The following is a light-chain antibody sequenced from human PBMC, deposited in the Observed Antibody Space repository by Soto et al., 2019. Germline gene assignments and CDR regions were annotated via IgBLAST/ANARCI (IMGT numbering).Light chain of an antibody. CDR1: SSDIGHYNY. CDR2: GVR. J-gene: IGLJ1*01. Sequence: QSVLPQPASVSASPGQSITISCTGSSSDIGHYNYVSWYQQYPGKAPKLMIYGVRNRPSGISNRFSGSKSANTASLTISGLQADDEADYYCSSYTSTSSYVFGTGTKVTVL. CDR3: SSYTSTSSYV. V-gene: IGLV2-14*01.